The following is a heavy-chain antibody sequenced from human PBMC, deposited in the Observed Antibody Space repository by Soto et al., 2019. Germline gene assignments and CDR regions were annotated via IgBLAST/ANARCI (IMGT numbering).Heavy chain of an antibody. Sequence: TLSLTCAISGDSVSSNSAAWNWISQSPSRDLEWLGRTYYRSKWYNDYAVSVKSRITINPDTSKNQFSLQLNSVTPEDTAVYYCARDRAVAGHKGTYYGMDVWGQGTTVTVSS. D-gene: IGHD6-19*01. V-gene: IGHV6-1*01. J-gene: IGHJ6*02. CDR3: ARDRAVAGHKGTYYGMDV. CDR1: GDSVSSNSAA. CDR2: TYYRSKWYN.